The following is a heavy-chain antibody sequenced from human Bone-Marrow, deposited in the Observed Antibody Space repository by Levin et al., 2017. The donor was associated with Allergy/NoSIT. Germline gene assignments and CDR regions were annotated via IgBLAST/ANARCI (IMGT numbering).Heavy chain of an antibody. CDR2: INPSGGIT. V-gene: IGHV1-46*01. D-gene: IGHD2/OR15-2a*01. CDR3: ARKTKAEYYIDD. CDR1: GYTFISHY. J-gene: IGHJ4*02. Sequence: GESLKISCKASGYTFISHYMNWVRQAPGQGLEWMGIINPSGGITTYAQKFQGRVTMTRDTSTSTVYMELSSLRSEDTAVYYCARKTKAEYYIDDWGQGTLVTVSS.